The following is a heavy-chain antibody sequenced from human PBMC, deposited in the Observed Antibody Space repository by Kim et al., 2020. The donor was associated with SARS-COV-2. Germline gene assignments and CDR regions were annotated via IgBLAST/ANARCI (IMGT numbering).Heavy chain of an antibody. CDR2: IKSKTDGGTT. CDR3: TTSTHSGTEGPLADY. D-gene: IGHD1-26*01. CDR1: GFTFSNAW. Sequence: GGSLRLSCAASGFTFSNAWMSWVRQAPGKGLEWVGRIKSKTDGGTTDYAAPVKGRFTISRDDSKNTLYLQMNSLKTEDTAVYYCTTSTHSGTEGPLADYWGQGTLVTVSS. V-gene: IGHV3-15*01. J-gene: IGHJ4*02.